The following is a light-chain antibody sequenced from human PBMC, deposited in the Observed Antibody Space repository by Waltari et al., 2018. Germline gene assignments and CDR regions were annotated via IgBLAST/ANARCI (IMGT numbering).Light chain of an antibody. Sequence: QSALTQPPSASGSPGQSVTTSCTGTSMPVDGDDYLSWYQQHPGKAPKLLIYEVIQRPSGVPDRFSGSKSGNTASLTVSGLQAEDEADYFCSSYGGSNNVVFGGGTTLTVL. CDR3: SSYGGSNNVV. CDR1: SMPVDGDDY. CDR2: EVI. V-gene: IGLV2-8*01. J-gene: IGLJ2*01.